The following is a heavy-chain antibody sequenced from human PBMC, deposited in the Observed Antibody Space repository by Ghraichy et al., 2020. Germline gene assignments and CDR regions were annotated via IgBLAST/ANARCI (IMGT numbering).Heavy chain of an antibody. V-gene: IGHV1-69*13. J-gene: IGHJ6*02. Sequence: SVKVSCKASGGTFSSYAISWVRQAPGQGLEWMGGIIPIFGTANYAQKFQGRVTITADESTSTAYMELSSLRSEDTAVYYCARLPYPDIVVVPVPGMDVWGQGTTVTVSS. CDR1: GGTFSSYA. CDR3: ARLPYPDIVVVPVPGMDV. CDR2: IIPIFGTA. D-gene: IGHD2-2*01.